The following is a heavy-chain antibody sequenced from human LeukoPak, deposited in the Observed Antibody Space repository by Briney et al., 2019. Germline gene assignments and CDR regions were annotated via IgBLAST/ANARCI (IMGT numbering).Heavy chain of an antibody. CDR1: GFTFSSYS. D-gene: IGHD2-2*01. V-gene: IGHV3-21*01. CDR3: ARAYRCSSTSCYSFHNYYYYGMDV. Sequence: PGGSLRLSCAASGFTFSSYSMNWVRQAPGKGLEWVSSISSSSSYIYYADSVKGRFTISRDNAKNSLYLQMNSLRAEDTAVYCCARAYRCSSTSCYSFHNYYYYGMDVWGRGTTVTVSS. J-gene: IGHJ6*02. CDR2: ISSSSSYI.